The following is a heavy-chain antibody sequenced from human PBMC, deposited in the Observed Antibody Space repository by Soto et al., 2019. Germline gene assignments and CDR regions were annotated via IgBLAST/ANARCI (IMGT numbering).Heavy chain of an antibody. CDR1: GGSISSSSYY. V-gene: IGHV4-39*01. Sequence: SETLSLTCTVSGGSISSSSYYWGWIRQPPGKGLEWIGSIYYSGSTYYNPSLKSRVTISVDTSKNQFSLKLSSVTAADTAVYYCARRTTVTNRPFDYWGQGPLVTVSS. CDR3: ARRTTVTNRPFDY. J-gene: IGHJ4*02. D-gene: IGHD4-17*01. CDR2: IYYSGST.